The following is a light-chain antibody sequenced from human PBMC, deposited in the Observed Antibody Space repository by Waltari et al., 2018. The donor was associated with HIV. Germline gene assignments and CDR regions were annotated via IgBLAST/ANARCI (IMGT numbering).Light chain of an antibody. Sequence: QSVLTQPPSASGTPGQTVSISCSGTNFNIGSNALNGYQQFPGSAPKVVMYSNDHRPSGVPDRFSCSHSGTPASLAISGVQSGDEADYYCASWYDSLKAYIFGTGTKVTVL. CDR1: NFNIGSNA. J-gene: IGLJ1*01. V-gene: IGLV1-44*01. CDR2: SND. CDR3: ASWYDSLKAYI.